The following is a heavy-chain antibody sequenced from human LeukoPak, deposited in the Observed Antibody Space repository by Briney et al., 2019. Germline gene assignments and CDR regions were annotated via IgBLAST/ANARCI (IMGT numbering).Heavy chain of an antibody. CDR3: AKDTSTYYYGSGGRI. V-gene: IGHV3-74*01. CDR2: INSDGSST. D-gene: IGHD3-10*01. J-gene: IGHJ4*02. CDR1: GFTFSSYW. Sequence: GGSLRLSCAASGFTFSSYWMHWVRQAPGKGLVWVSRINSDGSSTSYADSVKGRFTISRDNAKNTLYLQMNGLRAEDTAVYYCAKDTSTYYYGSGGRIWGQGTLVTVSS.